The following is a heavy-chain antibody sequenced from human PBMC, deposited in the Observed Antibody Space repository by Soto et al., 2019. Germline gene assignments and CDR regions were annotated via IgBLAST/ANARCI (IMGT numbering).Heavy chain of an antibody. CDR3: AKVGTEWFGELREPGFDY. V-gene: IGHV3-23*01. Sequence: GGSLRLSCAASGFTFSSYAMSWVRQAPGKGLEWVSAISGSGGSTYYADSVKGRFTISRDNSKNTLYLQMNSLRAEDTAVYYCAKVGTEWFGELREPGFDYWGQGTLVTVSS. D-gene: IGHD3-10*01. CDR2: ISGSGGST. CDR1: GFTFSSYA. J-gene: IGHJ4*02.